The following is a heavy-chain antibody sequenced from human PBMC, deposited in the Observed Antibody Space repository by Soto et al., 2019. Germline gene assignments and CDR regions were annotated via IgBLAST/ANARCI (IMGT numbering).Heavy chain of an antibody. J-gene: IGHJ6*03. CDR1: GGSFSGYY. Sequence: SETLSLTCAVYGGSFSGYYWIWIRQPPGKGLEYIGEITHSGSTDYNPSLRSRVTISVDTSKNQFSLRLSSVTAADTALYFCARAPTGAGNYKMDVWGKGATVTVSS. CDR3: ARAPTGAGNYKMDV. D-gene: IGHD3-10*01. CDR2: ITHSGST. V-gene: IGHV4-34*01.